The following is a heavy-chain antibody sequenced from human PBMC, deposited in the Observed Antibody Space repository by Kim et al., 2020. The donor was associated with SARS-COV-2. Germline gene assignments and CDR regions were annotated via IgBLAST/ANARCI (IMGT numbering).Heavy chain of an antibody. Sequence: GGSLRLSCAASGFTFSSYWMSWVRQAPGKGLEWVANIKQDGSEKYYVDSVKGRFTISRDNAKNSLYLQMNSLRAEDTAVYYCASIPGIAAAGGRYYYGMDVWGQGTTVTVSS. CDR3: ASIPGIAAAGGRYYYGMDV. D-gene: IGHD6-13*01. V-gene: IGHV3-7*01. CDR1: GFTFSSYW. CDR2: IKQDGSEK. J-gene: IGHJ6*02.